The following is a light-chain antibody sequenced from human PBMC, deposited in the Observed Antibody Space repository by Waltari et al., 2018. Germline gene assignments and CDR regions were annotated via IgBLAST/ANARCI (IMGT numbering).Light chain of an antibody. CDR3: QSYESSLSHSV. CDR1: HPKIGAGLA. Sequence: SVPTQPPPVSRGPGQRVTIPRHGHHPKIGAGLALTRYQQLPTKAPKLLIFANNNRPSGVPDRFSGSRSGPSASLAITGLQAEDEADYYCQSYESSLSHSVFGTGTKVSVL. CDR2: ANN. V-gene: IGLV1-40*01. J-gene: IGLJ1*01.